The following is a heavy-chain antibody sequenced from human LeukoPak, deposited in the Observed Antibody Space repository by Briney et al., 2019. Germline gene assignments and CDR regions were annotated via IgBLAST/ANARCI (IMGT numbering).Heavy chain of an antibody. V-gene: IGHV4-61*08. CDR3: ARAILGGSGWSPDS. CDR2: IYYSGST. J-gene: IGHJ4*02. CDR1: GGSISSGGYY. Sequence: SQTLSLTCTVSGGSISSGGYYWSWIRQPPGKGLEWIGYIYYSGSTNYNPSLKSRVTISVDTSKNQFSLKLSSVTAADTAVYYCARAILGGSGWSPDSWGQGTLVTVSS. D-gene: IGHD6-19*01.